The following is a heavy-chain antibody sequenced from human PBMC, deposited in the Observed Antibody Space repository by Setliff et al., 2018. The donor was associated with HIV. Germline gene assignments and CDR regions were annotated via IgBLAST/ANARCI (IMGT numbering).Heavy chain of an antibody. CDR3: ARDLGYSYPHGLDY. V-gene: IGHV1-18*01. J-gene: IGHJ4*02. Sequence: ASVKVSCKASGYTFNNYGISWVRQAPGQGLEWMGWINTHSGYTNYAQNVQGRVTVTMDTSTSTAYMELRSLKSDDTAVYYCARDLGYSYPHGLDYWGQGTLVTVSS. CDR2: INTHSGYT. CDR1: GYTFNNYG. D-gene: IGHD5-18*01.